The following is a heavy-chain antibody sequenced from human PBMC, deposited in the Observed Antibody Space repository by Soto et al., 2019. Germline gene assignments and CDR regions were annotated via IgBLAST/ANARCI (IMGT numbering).Heavy chain of an antibody. V-gene: IGHV1-69*13. D-gene: IGHD1-1*01. J-gene: IGHJ6*04. CDR3: ERRGQLEQYYYYYYGMDV. CDR2: IIPIFGTA. CDR1: GCTFSSYA. Sequence: ASVKVSCKASGCTFSSYAISWVRQAPGQGLEWMGGIIPIFGTANYAQKFQGRVTITADESTSTAYMELSSLRSEETAVYYCERRGQLEQYYYYYYGMDVWGKGLTITVSS.